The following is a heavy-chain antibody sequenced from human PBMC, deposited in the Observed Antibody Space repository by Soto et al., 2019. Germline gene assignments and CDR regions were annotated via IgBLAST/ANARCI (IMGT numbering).Heavy chain of an antibody. V-gene: IGHV4-30-4*01. CDR3: AREITIFGVARPYFDY. CDR1: GGSVSSGDYY. CDR2: IYYSGST. Sequence: SETLSLTCTVSGGSVSSGDYYWSWIRQPPGKGLEWIGYIYYSGSTYYNPSLKSRVTISVDTSKNQFSLKLSSVTAADTAVYYCAREITIFGVARPYFDYWGQGTLVTVSS. D-gene: IGHD3-3*01. J-gene: IGHJ4*02.